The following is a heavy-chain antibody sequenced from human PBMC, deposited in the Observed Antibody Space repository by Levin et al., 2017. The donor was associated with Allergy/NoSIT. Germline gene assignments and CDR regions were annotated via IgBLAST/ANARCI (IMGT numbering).Heavy chain of an antibody. J-gene: IGHJ4*02. CDR3: AREGCSSRSCYGSL. CDR1: GGAISSGDYY. V-gene: IGHV4-30-4*01. Sequence: PSETLSLTCTVSGGAISSGDYYWTWIRQPPGKGLEWIGYIDYSGSTYYNPSLKSRVTISVDTSKSQFSLKLSSVTAADTAVYYCAREGCSSRSCYGSLWGQGTLVTVSS. CDR2: IDYSGST. D-gene: IGHD2-2*01.